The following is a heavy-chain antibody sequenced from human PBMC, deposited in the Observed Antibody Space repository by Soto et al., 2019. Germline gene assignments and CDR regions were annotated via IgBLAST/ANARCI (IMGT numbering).Heavy chain of an antibody. Sequence: GGSLRLSCTASGFTFGDYAMSWFRQAPGKGLEWVGFIRSKAYGGTTEYAASVKGRFTISRDDSKSIAYLQMNSLKTEDTAVYYCTSKVWSGYYGEWFDPWGQGTLVTVSS. CDR1: GFTFGDYA. J-gene: IGHJ5*02. CDR3: TSKVWSGYYGEWFDP. V-gene: IGHV3-49*03. D-gene: IGHD3-3*01. CDR2: IRSKAYGGTT.